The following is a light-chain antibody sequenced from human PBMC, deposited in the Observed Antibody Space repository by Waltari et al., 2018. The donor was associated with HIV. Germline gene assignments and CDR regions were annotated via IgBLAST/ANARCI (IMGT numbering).Light chain of an antibody. J-gene: IGKJ2*01. Sequence: EIMLTQSPATLSASSGDRVTFTCRASQGVGTNLAWYQQRSGQAPRRPMSDSRTRAPGVPARFSGSGSGTAFTLTISNLQSDDFAVYYCQQFEKWPSYTFGQGTRLE. V-gene: IGKV3-15*01. CDR1: QGVGTN. CDR2: DSR. CDR3: QQFEKWPSYT.